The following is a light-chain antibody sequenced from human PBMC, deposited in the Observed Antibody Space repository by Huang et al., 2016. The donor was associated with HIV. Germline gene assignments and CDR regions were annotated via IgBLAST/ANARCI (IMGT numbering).Light chain of an antibody. CDR1: QGISNS. V-gene: IGKV1-NL1*01. J-gene: IGKJ2*01. CDR2: AAS. Sequence: DIQMTQSPSSLSASIGDRVTIPCRASQGISNSLAWDQQKPGKAPKLLLYAASRLNSWVPSRFSGSGSGTTYPLTSSSLRPEDFATFYCQQYFTTPPWTFGQGTKLEIK. CDR3: QQYFTTPPWT.